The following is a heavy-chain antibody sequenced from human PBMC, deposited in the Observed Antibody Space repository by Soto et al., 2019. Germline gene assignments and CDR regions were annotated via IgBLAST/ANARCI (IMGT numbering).Heavy chain of an antibody. CDR3: ARRFPYGMDV. J-gene: IGHJ6*02. V-gene: IGHV4-39*01. CDR1: GGSISSSSYY. CDR2: IYYSGST. Sequence: SETLSLTCTVSGGSISSSSYYWGWIRQPPGKGLEWIGSIYYSGSTYYNPSLKSRVTISVDTSKNQFSLKLSSVTAADTAVYYCARRFPYGMDVWGQGTTVTVS.